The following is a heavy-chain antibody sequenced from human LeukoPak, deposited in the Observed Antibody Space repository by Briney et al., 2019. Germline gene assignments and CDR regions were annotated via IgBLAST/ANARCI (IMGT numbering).Heavy chain of an antibody. CDR1: GFTFSSHA. CDR2: ISGNGANT. V-gene: IGHV3-23*01. CDR3: ARSTYSSGWRDY. D-gene: IGHD6-19*01. J-gene: IGHJ4*02. Sequence: GGSLRLSCAPSGFTFSSHAMSWVRQAPGKGLEWVSGISGNGANTYYADSVKGRFTISRDNSKNTLYLQMNSLRAGDTAVYYCARSTYSSGWRDYWGQGTLLTVSS.